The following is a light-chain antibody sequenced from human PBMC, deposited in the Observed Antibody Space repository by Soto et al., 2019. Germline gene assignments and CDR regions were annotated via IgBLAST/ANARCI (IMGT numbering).Light chain of an antibody. V-gene: IGKV3-20*01. Sequence: EIVLTQSPGTMSLSPGERATLSCRASQSLSKNYLAWYQHKPGQAPRLLIHDASNRATGIPDRFSSSGSGTDCTLTISSLEPEASAVYYCQQCVTAPLTFGPWTKVEI. J-gene: IGKJ1*01. CDR3: QQCVTAPLT. CDR1: QSLSKNY. CDR2: DAS.